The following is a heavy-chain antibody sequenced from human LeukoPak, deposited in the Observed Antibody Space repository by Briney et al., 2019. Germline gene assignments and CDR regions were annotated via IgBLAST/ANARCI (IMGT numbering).Heavy chain of an antibody. CDR2: ISYDGSNK. CDR1: GFTFSSYA. V-gene: IGHV3-30*04. J-gene: IGHJ4*02. CDR3: ARAPEWELQDY. D-gene: IGHD1-26*01. Sequence: GGSLRLSCAASGFTFSSYAMHWVRQAPGKGLEWVAVISYDGSNKYYADSVKGRFTISRDNSKNTLYLQMNSLRAEDTAVYYCARAPEWELQDYWGQGTLVTVSS.